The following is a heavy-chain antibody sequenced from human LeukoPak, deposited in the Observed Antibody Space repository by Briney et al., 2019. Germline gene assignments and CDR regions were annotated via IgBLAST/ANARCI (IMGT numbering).Heavy chain of an antibody. CDR2: ISGSGGST. V-gene: IGHV3-23*01. J-gene: IGHJ3*02. D-gene: IGHD3-10*01. CDR1: GFTFSSYA. CDR3: AKDRSRGITMIRNAFDI. Sequence: GGSLRLSCAASGFTFSSYAMNWVRQVPGKGLEWVSAISGSGGSTYYADSVKGRFTISRDNSKNTLYLQMNSLRAEDTAVYYCAKDRSRGITMIRNAFDIWGQGTMVTVSS.